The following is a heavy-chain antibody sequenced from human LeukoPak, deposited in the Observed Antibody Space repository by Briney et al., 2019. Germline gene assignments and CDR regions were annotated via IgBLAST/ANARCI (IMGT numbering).Heavy chain of an antibody. CDR3: ARGYSFPLNFDS. CDR2: IYPGDSDT. Sequence: PGASLQISSEGSGSIFTSYWIGWGRQLRGKGEEWMGIIYPGDSDTRDSPSFQGQVTISADKSISTAYLQWSSLKASDTAMYYCARGYSFPLNFDSWGQGTLVTVSA. D-gene: IGHD6-13*01. CDR1: GSIFTSYW. J-gene: IGHJ4*02. V-gene: IGHV5-51*01.